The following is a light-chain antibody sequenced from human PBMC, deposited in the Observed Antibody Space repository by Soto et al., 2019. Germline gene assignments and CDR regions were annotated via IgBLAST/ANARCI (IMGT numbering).Light chain of an antibody. CDR1: QSIGIW. V-gene: IGKV1-5*03. Sequence: IQMTQSPSTLSASVGDRVAITCRASQSIGIWLAWYQKKPGKAPRFLIYKASTLQTGVPSRFSGSGSGTEFTLTSSSLQPDDFATYYCQQYNEYSWTFGQGTKVEIK. J-gene: IGKJ1*01. CDR3: QQYNEYSWT. CDR2: KAS.